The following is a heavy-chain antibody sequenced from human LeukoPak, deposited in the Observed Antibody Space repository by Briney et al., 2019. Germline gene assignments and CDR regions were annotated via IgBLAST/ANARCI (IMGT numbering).Heavy chain of an antibody. Sequence: GGSLKISCKGSGYRFTSYWIGWVRQMPGKGLGWMGIIYPGDSDTRYSPSFQGQVTVSADKSISTAYLQWSSLKASDTAMYYCARQYGSGSNNWFDSWGQGTLVTVSS. J-gene: IGHJ5*01. V-gene: IGHV5-51*01. CDR3: ARQYGSGSNNWFDS. CDR2: IYPGDSDT. CDR1: GYRFTSYW. D-gene: IGHD3-10*01.